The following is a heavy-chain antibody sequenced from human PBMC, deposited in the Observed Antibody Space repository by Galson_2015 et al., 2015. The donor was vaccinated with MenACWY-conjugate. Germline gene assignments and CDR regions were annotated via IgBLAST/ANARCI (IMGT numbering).Heavy chain of an antibody. D-gene: IGHD5-24*01. V-gene: IGHV4-34*01. CDR3: ARNGYYSLDH. CDR1: GGSFSGYY. J-gene: IGHJ4*02. Sequence: TLSLTCAVYGGSFSGYYWSWVRRPPGKGLEWVGEVNHSGRTNYNPSLKSRVTISVDKSKNQFSLNLRSVAAADTAVYYCARNGYYSLDHWGQGTLVTVSS. CDR2: VNHSGRT.